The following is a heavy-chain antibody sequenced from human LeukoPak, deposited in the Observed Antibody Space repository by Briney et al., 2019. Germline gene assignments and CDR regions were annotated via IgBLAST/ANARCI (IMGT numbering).Heavy chain of an antibody. CDR1: GFTFSNYA. CDR2: ISYDGSNR. Sequence: GGSLRLSWAASGFTFSNYAMHWVRQAPGKGLEWVTIISYDGSNRYYTDSVRGRFTISRDTSSKTLHLQMNSLRAEDTALYYCARGRPEGGMAIPQLDYWGQGTLVTVSS. D-gene: IGHD3-16*01. V-gene: IGHV3-30-3*01. CDR3: ARGRPEGGMAIPQLDY. J-gene: IGHJ4*02.